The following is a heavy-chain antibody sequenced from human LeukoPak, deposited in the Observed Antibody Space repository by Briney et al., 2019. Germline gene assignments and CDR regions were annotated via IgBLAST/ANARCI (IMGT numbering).Heavy chain of an antibody. D-gene: IGHD2-15*01. CDR3: AKVYCSGGSCYGTINYYYMDV. V-gene: IGHV1-3*03. CDR2: INAGNGNT. CDR1: EYTFASYA. J-gene: IGHJ6*03. Sequence: ASVKVSCKAFEYTFASYAIHWGRQAPGQSLEWMGWINAGNGNTKYSQEFQGRVTITRDTSATTVYMELSSLRSEDMAVYYCAKVYCSGGSCYGTINYYYMDVWGKGTTVTISS.